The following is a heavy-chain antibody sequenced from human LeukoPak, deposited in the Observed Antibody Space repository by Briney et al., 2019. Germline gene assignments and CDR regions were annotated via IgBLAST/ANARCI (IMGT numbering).Heavy chain of an antibody. CDR3: ARVGILTGSYYYMDV. V-gene: IGHV4-59*01. CDR1: GGSISSYY. Sequence: SETLSLTCTVSGGSISSYYWSWIQQPPGKGLEWIGYIYYSGSTNYNPSLKSRVTISVDTSKNQFSLKLSSVTAADTAVYYCARVGILTGSYYYMDVWGKGTTVTVSS. D-gene: IGHD3-9*01. CDR2: IYYSGST. J-gene: IGHJ6*03.